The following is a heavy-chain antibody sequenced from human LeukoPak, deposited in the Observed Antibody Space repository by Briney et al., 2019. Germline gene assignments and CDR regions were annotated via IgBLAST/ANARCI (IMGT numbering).Heavy chain of an antibody. V-gene: IGHV3-30-3*01. J-gene: IGHJ6*02. Sequence: GGSLRLSCAASGFTFSSYAMHWVRQAPGKGLEWVAVISYDGSNKYYADSVKGRFTISRDNSKNTLYLQMNSLRAEDTAVYYCAKDKARGRAPPPYYYYGMDVWGQGTTVTVSS. D-gene: IGHD1-1*01. CDR3: AKDKARGRAPPPYYYYGMDV. CDR1: GFTFSSYA. CDR2: ISYDGSNK.